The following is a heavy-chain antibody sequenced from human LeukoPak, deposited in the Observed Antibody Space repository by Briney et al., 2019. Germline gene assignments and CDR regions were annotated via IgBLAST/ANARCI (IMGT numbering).Heavy chain of an antibody. CDR3: AREERYCTNGVCPGAFDY. CDR1: GLTFSSYE. CDR2: ISKSGRTI. Sequence: GGSLRLSCAASGLTFSSYEMHWVRQAPGKGLEWVSYISKSGRTIYYADSVKGRFTISRDNAKNSLYLQMSSLRAEDTAVYYCAREERYCTNGVCPGAFDYWGQGTLVTVSS. J-gene: IGHJ4*02. V-gene: IGHV3-48*03. D-gene: IGHD2-8*01.